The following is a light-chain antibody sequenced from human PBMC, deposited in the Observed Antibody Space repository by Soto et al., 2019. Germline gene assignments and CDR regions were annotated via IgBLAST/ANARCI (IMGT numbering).Light chain of an antibody. CDR1: QSITTF. Sequence: DIQMTQSPSTLSASIGDRVTITFRASQSITTFLAWYQQKPGKAPQILIYDASKLEPGVPSRLSGGGSGTEFTLTISSLQPDDFATYYCQQYNSYSWTFGQGTKVDIK. CDR2: DAS. CDR3: QQYNSYSWT. V-gene: IGKV1-5*01. J-gene: IGKJ1*01.